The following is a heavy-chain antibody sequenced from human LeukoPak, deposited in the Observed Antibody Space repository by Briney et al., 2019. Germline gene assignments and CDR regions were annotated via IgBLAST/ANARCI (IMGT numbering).Heavy chain of an antibody. CDR2: TYYRSTWYN. CDR1: GDTVSSNSVT. J-gene: IGHJ5*02. D-gene: IGHD2-2*01. Sequence: SQTLSLTCAISGDTVSSNSVTWNWIRQSPSRGLEWLGRTYYRSTWYNDYAVSVRGLITVNPDTSKNQFSLYLNSVTPEDTAVYYCARRLTQYDCFDPWGQGILVTVSS. CDR3: ARRLTQYDCFDP. V-gene: IGHV6-1*01.